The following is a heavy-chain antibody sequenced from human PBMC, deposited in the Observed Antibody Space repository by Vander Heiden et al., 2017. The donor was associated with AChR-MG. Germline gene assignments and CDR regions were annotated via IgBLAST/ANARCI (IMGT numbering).Heavy chain of an antibody. J-gene: IGHJ4*02. Sequence: QVQLVQSGAEVKKPGSSVKVSCKASGGTFSSYAISWVRQAPGQGLEWMGRIIPILGIANYAQKFQGRVTITADKSTSTAYMELSSLRSEDTAVYYCARDGARWLQLNYWGQGTLVTVSS. D-gene: IGHD5-12*01. CDR2: IIPILGIA. CDR3: ARDGARWLQLNY. CDR1: GGTFSSYA. V-gene: IGHV1-69*04.